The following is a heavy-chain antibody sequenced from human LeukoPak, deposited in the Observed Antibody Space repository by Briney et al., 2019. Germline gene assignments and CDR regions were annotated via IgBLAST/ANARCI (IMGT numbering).Heavy chain of an antibody. Sequence: RGSLRLSCAASGFTFSSYAMSWVRQAPGKGLGWVSAISGSGGSTHYADSVKGRFTISRDNSKNTLYLQMNSLRAEDTAVYYCAKGLHVVRFLEWPKNWFDPWGQGTLVTVSS. CDR1: GFTFSSYA. D-gene: IGHD3-3*01. J-gene: IGHJ5*02. V-gene: IGHV3-23*01. CDR2: ISGSGGST. CDR3: AKGLHVVRFLEWPKNWFDP.